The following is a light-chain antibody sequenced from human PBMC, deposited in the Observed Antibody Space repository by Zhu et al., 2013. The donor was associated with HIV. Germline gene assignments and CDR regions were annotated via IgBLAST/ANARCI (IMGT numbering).Light chain of an antibody. J-gene: IGLJ3*02. CDR3: ATWDDSLNGPV. Sequence: QSVLTQPPSVSGAPGQRVTISCTGSSSNIGAHYDVHWYQQLPGTAPKLLIYGNSNRPSGVPDRFSGSKSGTSASLAISGLRSEDEADYYCATWDDSLNGPVFGGGTKLTVL. CDR2: GNS. V-gene: IGLV1-40*01. CDR1: SSNIGAHYD.